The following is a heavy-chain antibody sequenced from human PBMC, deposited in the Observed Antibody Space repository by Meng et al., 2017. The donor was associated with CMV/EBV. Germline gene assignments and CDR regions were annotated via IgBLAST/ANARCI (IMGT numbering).Heavy chain of an antibody. Sequence: SCAVYGGSFSGYYWSWLRQPPGKGLEWIGEINHSGSTNYNPSLKSRVTISVDTSKNQFSLKLSSVTAADTAVYYCARGQVDRLSFDYWGQGTLVTVSS. CDR1: GGSFSGYY. D-gene: IGHD3/OR15-3a*01. CDR2: INHSGST. CDR3: ARGQVDRLSFDY. J-gene: IGHJ4*02. V-gene: IGHV4-34*09.